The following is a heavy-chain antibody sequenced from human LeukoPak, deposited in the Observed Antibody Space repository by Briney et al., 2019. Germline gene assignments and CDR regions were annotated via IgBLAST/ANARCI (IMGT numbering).Heavy chain of an antibody. V-gene: IGHV1-3*01. Sequence: GASVKVSCRASGYTFTSYAMHWVRQAPGQRPEWMGWINAGNGNTKYSQKFQGRVTITRDTSASTAYMELSSLRSEDTAVYYCARVPATIPFDYWGQGTLVTVSS. CDR1: GYTFTSYA. CDR2: INAGNGNT. CDR3: ARVPATIPFDY. J-gene: IGHJ4*02. D-gene: IGHD5-24*01.